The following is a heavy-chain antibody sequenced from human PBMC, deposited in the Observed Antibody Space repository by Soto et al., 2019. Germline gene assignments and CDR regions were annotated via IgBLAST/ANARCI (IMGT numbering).Heavy chain of an antibody. CDR2: NSSDSSYK. J-gene: IGHJ6*02. CDR3: ARGYCTRSSCYIGGHYYDGMDV. CDR1: GFTLSSHT. Sequence: EVQLVESGGGLGKPGESLRLSCAASGFTLSSHTMNWVRQAPGKGLEWVSSNSSDSSYKYYTDSVKGRFTVSRDNAKNSLYLQMDSRRAEDTAVYYCARGYCTRSSCYIGGHYYDGMDVWCQGATVTVSS. D-gene: IGHD2-2*02. V-gene: IGHV3-21*01.